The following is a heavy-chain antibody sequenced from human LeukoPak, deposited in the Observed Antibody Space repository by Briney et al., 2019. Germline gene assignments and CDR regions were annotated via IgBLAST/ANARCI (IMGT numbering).Heavy chain of an antibody. CDR2: INHNGNVN. J-gene: IGHJ6*02. CDR1: GFTFSSYW. CDR3: ARGGGLDV. D-gene: IGHD3-16*01. Sequence: QPGGSLRLSCAVSGFTFSSYWMNWARQAPGKGLEWVASINHNGNVNYYVDSVKGRFTISRDNAKNSLYLQMSNLRAEDTAVYFCARGGGLDVWGQGATVTVSS. V-gene: IGHV3-7*03.